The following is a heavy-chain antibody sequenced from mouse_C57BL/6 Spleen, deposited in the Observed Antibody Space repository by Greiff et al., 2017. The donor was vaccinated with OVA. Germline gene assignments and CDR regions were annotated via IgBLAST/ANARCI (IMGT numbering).Heavy chain of an antibody. D-gene: IGHD4-1*01. J-gene: IGHJ4*01. CDR3: ARNPLPGASYAMDY. V-gene: IGHV2-2*01. Sequence: QVQLKESGPGLVQPSQSLSITCTVSGFSLTSYGVHWVRQSPGKGLEWLGVIWSGGSTDYNAAFISRLSISKDNSKSQVFFKMNSLQADDTAIYYCARNPLPGASYAMDYWGQGTSVTVSS. CDR2: IWSGGST. CDR1: GFSLTSYG.